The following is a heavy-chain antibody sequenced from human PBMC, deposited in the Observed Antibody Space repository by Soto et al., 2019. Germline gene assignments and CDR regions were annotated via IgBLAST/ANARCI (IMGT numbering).Heavy chain of an antibody. CDR1: GFTFSSYG. D-gene: IGHD7-27*01. Sequence: PGGSLRLSCAASGFTFSSYGMHWARQAPGKGLEWVAVISYDGSNKYYADSVKGRFIISRDNSKNTLYLQMNSLRAEDTAVYYCAKDLGRNYYYGMDVWGQGTTVTVSS. CDR3: AKDLGRNYYYGMDV. J-gene: IGHJ6*02. CDR2: ISYDGSNK. V-gene: IGHV3-30*18.